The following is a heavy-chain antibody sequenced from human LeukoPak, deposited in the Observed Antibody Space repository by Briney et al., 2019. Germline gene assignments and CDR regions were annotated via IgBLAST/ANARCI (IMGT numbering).Heavy chain of an antibody. CDR2: IKEDGSEK. D-gene: IGHD3-22*01. V-gene: IGHV3-7*01. CDR1: GFTFSSYW. Sequence: GGSLRLSCAAYGFTFSSYWMTWVRQAPGMGLQWVANIKEDGSEKYYVDSVKGRFTISRDNAKNSLYLQMSSLRAEDKAVYYCARADSTGAFDIWGQGTMVTVS. J-gene: IGHJ3*02. CDR3: ARADSTGAFDI.